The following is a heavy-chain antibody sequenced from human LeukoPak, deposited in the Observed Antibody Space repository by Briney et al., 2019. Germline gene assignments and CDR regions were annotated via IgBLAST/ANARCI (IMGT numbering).Heavy chain of an antibody. J-gene: IGHJ5*01. CDR3: ARDRRYYDSSGPNWFDS. V-gene: IGHV1-46*01. CDR1: GYTFTSYY. D-gene: IGHD3-22*01. CDR2: INPSGGST. Sequence: ASVKVSCKASGYTFTSYYMHWVRQAPGQGLEWMGIINPSGGSTSYAQKFQGRVTMTRDTSTSTLYMELSSLRSEDTAVYYCARDRRYYDSSGPNWFDSWGQGTLVTVSS.